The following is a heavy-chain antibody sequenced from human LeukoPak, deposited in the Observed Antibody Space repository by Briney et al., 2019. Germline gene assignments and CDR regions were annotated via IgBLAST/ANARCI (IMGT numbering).Heavy chain of an antibody. V-gene: IGHV3-53*01. J-gene: IGHJ4*02. Sequence: GGSLRLSCAASGFTVSNIYMSWVRQAPGKGLEWVSVIYSGGGTFYSDSVKGRFIISRDSSKNTLYLQMNSLSADDTAVYYCARDSSGPAFWGQGTLVTVSS. CDR2: IYSGGGT. D-gene: IGHD6-19*01. CDR3: ARDSSGPAF. CDR1: GFTVSNIY.